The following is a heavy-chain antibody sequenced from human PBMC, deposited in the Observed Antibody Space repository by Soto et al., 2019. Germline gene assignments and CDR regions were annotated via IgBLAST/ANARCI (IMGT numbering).Heavy chain of an antibody. J-gene: IGHJ4*02. CDR2: IKEDGSEI. CDR1: GFTFSNYG. CDR3: ARDIGFDYGN. Sequence: PGGSLRLSCVASGFTFSNYGMHWVRQAPGKGLEWVASIKEDGSEIYYLQSVRGRFTISRDSAGNALHLAMNYLSAEDTGVYFCARDIGFDYGNWGQGT. D-gene: IGHD3-16*01. V-gene: IGHV3-7*01.